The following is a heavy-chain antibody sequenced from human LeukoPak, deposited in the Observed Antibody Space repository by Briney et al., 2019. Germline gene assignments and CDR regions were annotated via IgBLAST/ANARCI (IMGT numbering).Heavy chain of an antibody. CDR1: GFTFSSYG. Sequence: GGSLRLSCAASGFTFSSYGMHWVRQAPGKGLEWVAVISYDGSNKYYADSVKDRFTISRDNSKNALYLQINSLRAEDTAVYYCAKDDVVGATLFPSYYYYYGMDVWGKGTTVTVSS. CDR2: ISYDGSNK. CDR3: AKDDVVGATLFPSYYYYYGMDV. J-gene: IGHJ6*04. D-gene: IGHD1-26*01. V-gene: IGHV3-30*18.